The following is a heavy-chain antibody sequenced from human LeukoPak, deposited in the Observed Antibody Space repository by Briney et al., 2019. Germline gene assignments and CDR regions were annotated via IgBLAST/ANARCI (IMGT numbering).Heavy chain of an antibody. J-gene: IGHJ4*02. Sequence: PSETLSLTCTVSGGSISSYYWSWIRQPPGKGLEWIGYIYYSGSTNYNPSLKSRVTISVDTSKNQFSLKLSSVTAADTAVYYCARSGDYGGNKYYFDYWGQGTLVTVSS. D-gene: IGHD4-23*01. CDR2: IYYSGST. CDR3: ARSGDYGGNKYYFDY. V-gene: IGHV4-59*01. CDR1: GGSISSYY.